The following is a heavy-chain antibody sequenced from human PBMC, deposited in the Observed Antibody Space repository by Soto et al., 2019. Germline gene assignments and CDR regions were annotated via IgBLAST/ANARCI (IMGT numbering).Heavy chain of an antibody. CDR2: IYSGGST. Sequence: GGSLRLSCAASGFTVSSTYMCWVRQAQGKGLEWISIIYSGGSTFYADSVKGRFTISRDNSKNTLYLQMNSLRAEDTAVYYCARGVPITPGTFDYRGQGTLVTVSS. CDR3: ARGVPITPGTFDY. J-gene: IGHJ4*02. D-gene: IGHD5-12*01. V-gene: IGHV3-53*01. CDR1: GFTVSSTY.